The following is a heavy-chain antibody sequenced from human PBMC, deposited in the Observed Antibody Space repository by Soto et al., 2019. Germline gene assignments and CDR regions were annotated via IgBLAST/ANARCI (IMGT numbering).Heavy chain of an antibody. J-gene: IGHJ5*02. CDR2: IYPGDSDT. V-gene: IGHV5-51*01. Sequence: ESLTISCKGSGYSFTSYWIGLVRQMPGKGLEWMGIIYPGDSDTRYSPSFQGQVTISADKSISTAYLQWSSLKASDTAMYYCARQTYYYDSSGPNWFDPWGQGTLVTVSS. D-gene: IGHD3-22*01. CDR1: GYSFTSYW. CDR3: ARQTYYYDSSGPNWFDP.